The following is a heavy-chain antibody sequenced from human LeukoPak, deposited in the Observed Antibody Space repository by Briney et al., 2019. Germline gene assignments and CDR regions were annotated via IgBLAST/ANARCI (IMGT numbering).Heavy chain of an antibody. D-gene: IGHD6-19*01. CDR2: VNNDGSDT. CDR1: GSPFSRYW. V-gene: IGHV3-74*01. CDR3: AGSPY. J-gene: IGHJ4*02. Sequence: GGSPRLSCTASGSPFSRYWMHWVRQAPGKGLVWVSRVNNDGSDTIYADSVKGRFTISRDNAKNTVYLQMNSLRAEDTAMYYCAGSPYWGQGALVTVSS.